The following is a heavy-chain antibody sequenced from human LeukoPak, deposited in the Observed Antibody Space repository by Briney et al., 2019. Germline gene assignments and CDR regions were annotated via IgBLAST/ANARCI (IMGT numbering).Heavy chain of an antibody. J-gene: IGHJ4*02. CDR1: GFTFNSYW. V-gene: IGHV3-7*01. CDR2: INQDGSEK. CDR3: ARDKILGATHFDY. Sequence: GGSLRLSCAASGFTFNSYWMRRVRQAPGKGLEWVANINQDGSEKYYVDSVKGRFTISRDNAKNSLYLQMNSLRAEDTAVYYCARDKILGATHFDYWGQGTLVTVSS. D-gene: IGHD1-26*01.